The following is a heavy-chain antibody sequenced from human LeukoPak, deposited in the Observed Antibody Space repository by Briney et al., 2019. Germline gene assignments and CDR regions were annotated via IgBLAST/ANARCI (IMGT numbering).Heavy chain of an antibody. Sequence: GGSLRLSCTASGFTLSAYTMSWVRQAPGKGLERVATMNQDGTEKYYVDSVRGRFTISRDNAKNSLYLQMNTLRAEDTAVYYCARDKGYTTYDYWGQGTLVTVSS. V-gene: IGHV3-7*01. J-gene: IGHJ4*02. D-gene: IGHD5-24*01. CDR3: ARDKGYTTYDY. CDR1: GFTLSAYT. CDR2: MNQDGTEK.